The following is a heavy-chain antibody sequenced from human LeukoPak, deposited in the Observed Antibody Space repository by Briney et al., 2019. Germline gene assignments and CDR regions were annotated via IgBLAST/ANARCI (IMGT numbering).Heavy chain of an antibody. D-gene: IGHD3-10*01. CDR3: AKESIELNMVRGVIIRDAFDI. Sequence: GGSLRLSCAPSLFTFSSYAMSWVRPAPGKGLEGVSAISGSGGSTYYADSVKGRFTISRDNSKNTLYLQMNSLRAEDTAVYYCAKESIELNMVRGVIIRDAFDIWGQGTMVTVSS. J-gene: IGHJ3*02. CDR1: LFTFSSYA. V-gene: IGHV3-23*01. CDR2: ISGSGGST.